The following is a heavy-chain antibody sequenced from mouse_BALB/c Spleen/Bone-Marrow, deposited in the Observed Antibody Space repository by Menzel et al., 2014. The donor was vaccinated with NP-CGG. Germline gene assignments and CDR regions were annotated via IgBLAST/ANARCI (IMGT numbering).Heavy chain of an antibody. J-gene: IGHJ2*01. CDR2: ISSGSSTI. CDR1: GFTFSSFG. D-gene: IGHD1-1*01. Sequence: VQLQTSGGGLVQPGGSRKLSCAASGFTFSSFGMHWVRQAPEKGLEWVAYISSGSSTIYYGDTVMGRFTISRDNPKNTLILQMTSLRSEDTATYYCVRSGSSSGYFDYWGQGPTRTVPS. CDR3: VRSGSSSGYFDY. V-gene: IGHV5-17*02.